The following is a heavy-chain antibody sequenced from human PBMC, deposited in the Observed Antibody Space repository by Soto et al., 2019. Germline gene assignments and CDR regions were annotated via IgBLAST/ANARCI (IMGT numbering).Heavy chain of an antibody. CDR1: GGTFSSYA. V-gene: IGHV1-69*12. CDR3: ARAAMIPRGYSYGMDV. CDR2: IIPIFGTA. D-gene: IGHD3-22*01. Sequence: QVQLVQSGAEVKKPGSSVKVPCKASGGTFSSYAISWVRQAPGQGLEWMGGIIPIFGTANYAQKFQGRVTITADESTSKAYMERSSLRSEDTAVYYCARAAMIPRGYSYGMDVWGQGTTVTVSS. J-gene: IGHJ6*02.